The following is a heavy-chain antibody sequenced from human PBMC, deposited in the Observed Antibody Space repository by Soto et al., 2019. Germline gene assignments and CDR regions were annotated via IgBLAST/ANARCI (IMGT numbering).Heavy chain of an antibody. Sequence: PSETLSLTCTVSGGSISSGGYYWSWIRQHPGKGLEWIGYIYYSGSTYYNPSLKSRVTISVDTSKNQFSLKLSSVTAADTAVYYCARVSGELLYFDHWGQGTLVTVSS. D-gene: IGHD3-10*01. CDR1: GGSISSGGYY. J-gene: IGHJ4*02. CDR2: IYYSGST. CDR3: ARVSGELLYFDH. V-gene: IGHV4-31*03.